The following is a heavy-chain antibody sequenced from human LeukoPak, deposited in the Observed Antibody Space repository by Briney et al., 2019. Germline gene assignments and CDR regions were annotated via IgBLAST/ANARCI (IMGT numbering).Heavy chain of an antibody. J-gene: IGHJ4*02. CDR1: GFTFTSYS. Sequence: GGSLRLSCATSGFTFTSYSMNWVRQAPGKGLEWVSTISGGGGSTYYADSMKGRFTISRDNSKNTLYLQVNSLRAEDTAVYYCAKGGKWDVTPFDYWGQGTLVTVSS. V-gene: IGHV3-23*01. D-gene: IGHD1-26*01. CDR3: AKGGKWDVTPFDY. CDR2: ISGGGGST.